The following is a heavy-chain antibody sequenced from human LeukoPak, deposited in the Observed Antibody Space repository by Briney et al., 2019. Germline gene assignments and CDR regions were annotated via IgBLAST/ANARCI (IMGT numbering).Heavy chain of an antibody. CDR3: ARLRVVVPIFDY. CDR1: GYTFTCYY. Sequence: ASVKVSCKASGYTFTCYYMHWVRQAPGQGLEWMGWINPNSGGTNYAQKFQGRVTMTRDTSISTAYMELSRLRSDDTAVYYCARLRVVVPIFDYWGQGTLVTVSS. V-gene: IGHV1-2*02. CDR2: INPNSGGT. J-gene: IGHJ4*02. D-gene: IGHD2-2*01.